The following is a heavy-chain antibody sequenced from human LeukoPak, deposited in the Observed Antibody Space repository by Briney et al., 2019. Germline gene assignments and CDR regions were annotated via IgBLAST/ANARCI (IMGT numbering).Heavy chain of an antibody. Sequence: SGGSLRLSCAASGFTVSSNYMSWVRQAPGKGLEWVSVIYSGGSTYYADSVKGRFTISRDNSKNTLYLQMNSLRAEDTAVYYCATSYSGSHYGMDVWGQGTTVTVSS. CDR2: IYSGGST. CDR1: GFTVSSNY. D-gene: IGHD1-26*01. CDR3: ATSYSGSHYGMDV. J-gene: IGHJ6*02. V-gene: IGHV3-66*01.